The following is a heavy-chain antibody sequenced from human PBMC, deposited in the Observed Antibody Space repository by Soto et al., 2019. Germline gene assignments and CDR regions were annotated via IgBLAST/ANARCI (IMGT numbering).Heavy chain of an antibody. CDR3: AREHSSGWYPLYGMDV. CDR1: GYTFTSYY. D-gene: IGHD6-19*01. CDR2: INPSGGST. V-gene: IGHV1-46*01. J-gene: IGHJ6*02. Sequence: ASVKVSCKASGYTFTSYYMHWARQAPGQGLEWMGIINPSGGSTSYAQKFQGRVTMTRDTSTSTVYMELSSLRSEDTAVYYCAREHSSGWYPLYGMDVWGQGTTVTVSS.